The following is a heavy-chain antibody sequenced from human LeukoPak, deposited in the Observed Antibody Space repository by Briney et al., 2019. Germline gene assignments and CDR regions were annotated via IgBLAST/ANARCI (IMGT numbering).Heavy chain of an antibody. CDR3: ARDNWNDAPGGFDP. D-gene: IGHD1-20*01. V-gene: IGHV3-21*01. J-gene: IGHJ5*02. CDR1: GFTFSSYS. Sequence: GGSLRLSCAASGFTFSSYSMNWVRQAPGKGLEWVSSITKSSTSTYYTDSVRGRFTISRDNAKNSLYLQMNSLRAEDTAVYYCARDNWNDAPGGFDPWGQGTLVTVSS. CDR2: ITKSSTST.